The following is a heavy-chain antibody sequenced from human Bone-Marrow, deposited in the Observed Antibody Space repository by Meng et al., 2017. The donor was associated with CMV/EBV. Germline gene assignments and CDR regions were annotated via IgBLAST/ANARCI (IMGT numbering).Heavy chain of an antibody. D-gene: IGHD7-27*01. Sequence: GGSLRLSCAASGFTFDDYGMSWVRQAPGKGLEWVANIKQDGSEKYYVDSVKGRFTISRDNAKNSLYLQMNSLRAEDTALYYCAKASPHWGGAFDIWGQGTMVTVSS. CDR2: IKQDGSEK. V-gene: IGHV3-7*03. J-gene: IGHJ3*02. CDR3: AKASPHWGGAFDI. CDR1: GFTFDDYG.